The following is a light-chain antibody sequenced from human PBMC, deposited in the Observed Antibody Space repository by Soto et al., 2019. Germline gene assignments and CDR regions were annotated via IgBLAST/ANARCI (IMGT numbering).Light chain of an antibody. V-gene: IGLV2-14*01. CDR2: DVS. J-gene: IGLJ1*01. CDR3: SSYTSSSTYV. CDR1: SSDVGGYNY. Sequence: QSALNQAASVSGSTWQSITISCTGNSSDVGGYNYVSWYQQHPGKAPKLMIYDVSNRPSGVSNRFSGSKSGNTASLTISGLQAEDEADYYCSSYTSSSTYVFGTGTKVTVL.